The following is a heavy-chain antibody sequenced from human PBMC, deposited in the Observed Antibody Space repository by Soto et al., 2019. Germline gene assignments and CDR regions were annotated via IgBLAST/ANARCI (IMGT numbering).Heavy chain of an antibody. Sequence: HPGGSLRLSCAASGFTVSSNYMSWVRQAPGKGLEWVSVIYSGGSTYYADSVKGRFTISRDNSKNTLYLQMNSLRAEDTAVYYCAITFTISGYGPPDYWGQGTLVTVSS. V-gene: IGHV3-53*01. CDR3: AITFTISGYGPPDY. D-gene: IGHD3-22*01. CDR2: IYSGGST. J-gene: IGHJ4*02. CDR1: GFTVSSNY.